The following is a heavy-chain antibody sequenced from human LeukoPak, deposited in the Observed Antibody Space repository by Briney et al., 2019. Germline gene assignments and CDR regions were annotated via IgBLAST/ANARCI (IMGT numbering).Heavy chain of an antibody. Sequence: GASVKVSCKVSGYTFTDYYMHWVQQAPGKGLEWKGLVDPEDGETIYAEKFQGRVTITADTSTNTAYMELSSLRSEDTAVYYCATGIVWLADYWGQGTLVTVSS. CDR1: GYTFTDYY. J-gene: IGHJ4*02. D-gene: IGHD6-19*01. CDR3: ATGIVWLADY. V-gene: IGHV1-69-2*01. CDR2: VDPEDGET.